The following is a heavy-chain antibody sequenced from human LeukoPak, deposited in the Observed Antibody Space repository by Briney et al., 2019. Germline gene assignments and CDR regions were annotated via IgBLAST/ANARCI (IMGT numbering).Heavy chain of an antibody. V-gene: IGHV4-59*12. D-gene: IGHD3-22*01. CDR3: ATNYYDSSGYLYFQH. CDR2: IYYSGST. Sequence: SETLSLTCTVSGGSISSYYWSWIRQPPGKGLEWIGHIYYSGSTNYNPSLKSRVTISVDTSKNQFSLKLSSVTAADTAVYYCATNYYDSSGYLYFQHWGQGTLVTVSS. CDR1: GGSISSYY. J-gene: IGHJ1*01.